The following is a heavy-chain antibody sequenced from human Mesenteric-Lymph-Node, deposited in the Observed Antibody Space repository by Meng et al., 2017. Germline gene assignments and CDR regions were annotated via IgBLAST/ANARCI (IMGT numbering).Heavy chain of an antibody. CDR3: ARGYYDSSGYGYWYFDL. V-gene: IGHV4-30-4*01. CDR1: GGSISSGDYY. Sequence: QGQGQESGPGLVKPSETLSLTCTVSGGSISSGDYYWSWIRQPPGKGLEWIGYIYYSGSTYYNPSLKSRVTISVDTSKNQFSLKLSSVTAADTAVYYCARGYYDSSGYGYWYFDLWGRGTLVTVSS. J-gene: IGHJ2*01. CDR2: IYYSGST. D-gene: IGHD3-22*01.